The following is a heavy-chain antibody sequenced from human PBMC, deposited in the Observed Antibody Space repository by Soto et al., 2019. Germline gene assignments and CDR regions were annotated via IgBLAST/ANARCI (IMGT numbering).Heavy chain of an antibody. CDR3: ARIPRYSFPTSDDLDS. CDR1: GGTFYTYT. J-gene: IGHJ4*02. V-gene: IGHV1-69*13. CDR2: ITPIYPTT. D-gene: IGHD5-18*01. Sequence: ASVKVSCKASGGTFYTYTFSWVRQAPGRGLEWMGSITPIYPTTNYAEKFQGRLTVTADGSTNTAYTELNSLTSEDTAVYYCARIPRYSFPTSDDLDSWGQGTLVTVSS.